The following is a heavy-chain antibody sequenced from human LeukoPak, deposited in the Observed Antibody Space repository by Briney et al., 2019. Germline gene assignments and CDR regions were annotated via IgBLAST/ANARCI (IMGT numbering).Heavy chain of an antibody. D-gene: IGHD5-12*01. CDR3: ARILDIWKFDY. Sequence: PSQTLSLTCTVSGGSISSGNYYWSWIRQSQGKGLEWIGYIYYSGSTYYNPSLKSRLAMSLDTSKNQFSLRLTSVTAADTAVYYCARILDIWKFDYWGQGTLVTVSS. CDR1: GGSISSGNYY. J-gene: IGHJ4*02. CDR2: IYYSGST. V-gene: IGHV4-30-4*08.